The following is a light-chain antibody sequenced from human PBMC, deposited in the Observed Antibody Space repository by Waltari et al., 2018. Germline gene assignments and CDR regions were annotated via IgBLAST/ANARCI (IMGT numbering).Light chain of an antibody. V-gene: IGLV2-14*01. J-gene: IGLJ2*01. CDR1: SNDVGGYNS. Sequence: QSALTQPASVSGSPGQSVTIFCAGTSNDVGGYNSVSWYQEHPGQAPSVIIYDVIDRPSVVYARFSGSKSGNTASLTISVLQAEDEADYYCSSQSSNDVVLFGGGTKLTVL. CDR3: SSQSSNDVVL. CDR2: DVI.